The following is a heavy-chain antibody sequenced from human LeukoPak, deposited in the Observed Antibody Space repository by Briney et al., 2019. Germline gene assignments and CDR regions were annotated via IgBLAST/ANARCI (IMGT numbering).Heavy chain of an antibody. D-gene: IGHD6-19*01. J-gene: IGHJ3*02. CDR2: ILSPGDT. V-gene: IGHV3-23*01. CDR1: GFTFSDYP. Sequence: GGSLRLSCAASGFTFSDYPMSWVRQAPGKGLEWVSAILSPGDTHYADSVKGRFPISRDNSKNTLYLQMNSLRAGETAVYYWTKRMFTSDWSAFDIWGRGTKVTVFS. CDR3: TKRMFTSDWSAFDI.